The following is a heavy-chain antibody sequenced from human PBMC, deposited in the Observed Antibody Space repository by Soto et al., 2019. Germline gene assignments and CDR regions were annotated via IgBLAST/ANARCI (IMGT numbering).Heavy chain of an antibody. CDR3: ARGRPAIATRWFDS. CDR1: GGSFSDSY. CDR2: ITSSGTT. D-gene: IGHD1-1*01. Sequence: SETLSLTCAVFGGSFSDSYWSWIRQSPGKGLEWIGEITSSGTTYYSPSLKSRVTISGDTSKNQFSLEVRSVTAADTAVYYCARGRPAIATRWFDSWGQGTLVTVSS. J-gene: IGHJ5*01. V-gene: IGHV4-34*01.